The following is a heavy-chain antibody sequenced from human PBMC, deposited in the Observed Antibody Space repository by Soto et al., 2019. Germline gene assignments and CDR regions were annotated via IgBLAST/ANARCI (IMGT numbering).Heavy chain of an antibody. Sequence: GESLKISCKGSGYSFTSYWIGWVRQMPGKGLEWMGIIYPGDSDTRYSPSFQGQVTISADKSISTAYLQWSSLKASDTAMYYCARGGMTTVPYYYYYYMDVWGKGTMVTVSS. J-gene: IGHJ6*03. CDR2: IYPGDSDT. D-gene: IGHD4-4*01. V-gene: IGHV5-51*01. CDR1: GYSFTSYW. CDR3: ARGGMTTVPYYYYYYMDV.